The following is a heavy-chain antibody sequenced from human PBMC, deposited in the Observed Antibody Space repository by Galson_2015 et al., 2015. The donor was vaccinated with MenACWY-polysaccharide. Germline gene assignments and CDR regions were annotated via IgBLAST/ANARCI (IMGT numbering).Heavy chain of an antibody. CDR1: GLRISGHW. CDR3: ARKSAIAVGWCAFDI. Sequence: SLRLSCAASGLRISGHWMHWVRQVPGKGLVWVSRINSDASGTNYADSVKGRFTISRDNAKNTLYLQMNNLRAEDTALYYCARKSAIAVGWCAFDIWGQGTLVTVSS. CDR2: INSDASGT. J-gene: IGHJ3*02. D-gene: IGHD6-19*01. V-gene: IGHV3-74*01.